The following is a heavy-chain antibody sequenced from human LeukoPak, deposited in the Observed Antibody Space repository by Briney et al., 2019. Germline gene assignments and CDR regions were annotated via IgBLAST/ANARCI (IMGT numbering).Heavy chain of an antibody. CDR3: ARPHSTTVTTCFDY. CDR2: ISYDGSNK. CDR1: GFTFSSYA. J-gene: IGHJ4*02. D-gene: IGHD4-17*01. V-gene: IGHV3-30-3*01. Sequence: PGGSLRLSCAASGFTFSSYAMHWVRQAPGKGLEWVAVISYDGSNKYYADSVKGRFTISRDNSKNTLYLQMNSLRAEDTAVYYCARPHSTTVTTCFDYWGQGTLVTVPS.